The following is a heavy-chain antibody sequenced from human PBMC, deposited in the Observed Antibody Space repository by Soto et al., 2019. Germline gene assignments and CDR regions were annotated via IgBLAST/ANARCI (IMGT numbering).Heavy chain of an antibody. CDR1: GFTFTSSA. J-gene: IGHJ4*02. CDR3: AARVHYYDSSGPGDY. V-gene: IGHV1-58*01. Sequence: ASVKVSCKASGFTFTSSAVQWVRQARGQRLEWIGWIVVGSGNTNYAQKFQERVTITRDMSTSTAYTELSSLRSEDTAVYYCAARVHYYDSSGPGDYWGQGTLVTVSS. D-gene: IGHD3-22*01. CDR2: IVVGSGNT.